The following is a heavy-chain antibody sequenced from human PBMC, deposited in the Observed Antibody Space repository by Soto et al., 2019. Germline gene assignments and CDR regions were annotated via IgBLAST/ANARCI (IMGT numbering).Heavy chain of an antibody. D-gene: IGHD3-3*01. CDR3: ATTVYDFWSGYYIDGRYFDY. CDR2: IYHSGST. J-gene: IGHJ4*02. Sequence: SETLSVTCAVSGGSISSSNRWSWVRQPPGKGPEWIGEIYHSGSTNYNPSLKSRVTISVDTSKKQFSLKLSSVTAADTAVYYCATTVYDFWSGYYIDGRYFDYWGQGTLVTVSS. V-gene: IGHV4-4*02. CDR1: GGSISSSNR.